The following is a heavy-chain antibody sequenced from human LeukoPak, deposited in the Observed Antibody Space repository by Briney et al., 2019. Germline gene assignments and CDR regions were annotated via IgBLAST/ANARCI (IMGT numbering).Heavy chain of an antibody. V-gene: IGHV4-4*02. CDR3: ARGYGDNSGALDI. CDR1: GDSISSTKW. J-gene: IGHJ3*02. CDR2: IYHSGST. D-gene: IGHD4-23*01. Sequence: PSETLSLTCAVSGDSISSTKWWSWVRQPPGKGLEWIGEIYHSGSTHYNPSLKSRVTLSVDKSKNQFSLNLSSVTAADTAVYFCARGYGDNSGALDIWGQGTLVTVSS.